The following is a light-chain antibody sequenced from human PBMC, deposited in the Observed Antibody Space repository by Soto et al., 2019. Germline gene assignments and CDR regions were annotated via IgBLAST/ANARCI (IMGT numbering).Light chain of an antibody. CDR2: DVF. V-gene: IGLV2-14*03. Sequence: QCVLTQDASVPGSPGQSITISCTGTSSDVGGFNYVSWYQQHPGNAPKLMIYDVFTRPSGVSNRLSGSKSGNTASLTISALQAEDEADYYCTSWTSTSTYVFGSGTEVTVL. CDR1: SSDVGGFNY. CDR3: TSWTSTSTYV. J-gene: IGLJ1*01.